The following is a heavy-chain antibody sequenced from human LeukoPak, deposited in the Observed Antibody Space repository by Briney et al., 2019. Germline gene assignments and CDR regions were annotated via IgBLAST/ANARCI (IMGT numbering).Heavy chain of an antibody. Sequence: PSETLSLTCTVSGGSISSYYWSWIRQPPGKGLEWIGYIYYSGSTNYNPSLKSRVTISVDTSKNQFSLKLSSVTAADTAVYYCATGEIAAAEYFQHWGQGTLVTVSS. CDR1: GGSISSYY. CDR3: ATGEIAAAEYFQH. D-gene: IGHD6-13*01. J-gene: IGHJ1*01. CDR2: IYYSGST. V-gene: IGHV4-59*01.